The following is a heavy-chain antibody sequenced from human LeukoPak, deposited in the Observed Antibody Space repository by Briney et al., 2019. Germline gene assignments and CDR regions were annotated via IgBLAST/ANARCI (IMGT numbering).Heavy chain of an antibody. V-gene: IGHV4-59*01. D-gene: IGHD4-11*01. CDR2: ISYSGSP. Sequence: PSETLSLTCAVSGGSIRRDYWSWIRQPPGEGLEWVGYISYSGSPSYNPSLESGVTMSVDTSTNQVSLKVNSVTAADTALYFCARARAYSNQGFYYYGVDVWGQGTTVTVSS. CDR3: ARARAYSNQGFYYYGVDV. CDR1: GGSIRRDY. J-gene: IGHJ6*02.